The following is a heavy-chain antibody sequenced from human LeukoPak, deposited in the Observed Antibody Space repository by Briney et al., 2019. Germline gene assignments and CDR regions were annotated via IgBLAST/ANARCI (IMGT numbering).Heavy chain of an antibody. Sequence: GVSLRLSCAASGFTFSSYWMHWVRQAPGKGLVWVSRINNDESSTSYADSVKGRFTISRDNAKNSLYLQMNSLRAEDTALYYCARGVRGVGGPFDYWGQGTLVTVSS. CDR2: INNDESST. CDR3: ARGVRGVGGPFDY. J-gene: IGHJ4*02. D-gene: IGHD3-10*01. CDR1: GFTFSSYW. V-gene: IGHV3-74*01.